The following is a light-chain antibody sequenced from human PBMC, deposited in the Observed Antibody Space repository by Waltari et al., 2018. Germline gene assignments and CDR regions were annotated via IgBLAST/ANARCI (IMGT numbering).Light chain of an antibody. J-gene: IGKJ4*01. CDR2: DTS. CDR1: QSVFNY. V-gene: IGKV3-11*01. Sequence: EIVLTQSPATLSLSAGERATLSCRASQSVFNYLAWYQQKPGQAPRLLIYDTSKRATGIPARFSGSGYGTDFTLTISNLEAEDFALYFCQQGSVLRLTFGGGTKVDIK. CDR3: QQGSVLRLT.